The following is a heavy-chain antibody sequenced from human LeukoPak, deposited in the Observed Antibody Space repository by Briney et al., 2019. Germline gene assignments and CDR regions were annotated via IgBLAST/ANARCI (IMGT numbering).Heavy chain of an antibody. CDR3: ARGGPDSSGYYYVPDY. Sequence: GGSLRLSCAASGSTFDDYAMHWVRQAPGKGLEWVSLISWDGGSTYYADSVKGRFTISRDNSKNSLYLQMNSLRAEDTALYYCARGGPDSSGYYYVPDYWGQGTLVTVSS. D-gene: IGHD3-22*01. J-gene: IGHJ4*02. V-gene: IGHV3-43D*03. CDR2: ISWDGGST. CDR1: GSTFDDYA.